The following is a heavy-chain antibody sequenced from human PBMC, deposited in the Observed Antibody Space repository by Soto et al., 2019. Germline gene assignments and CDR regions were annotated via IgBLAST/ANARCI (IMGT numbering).Heavy chain of an antibody. J-gene: IGHJ4*02. V-gene: IGHV3-7*05. CDR1: GFTFSSYW. D-gene: IGHD2-2*01. CDR2: IKQDGSEI. Sequence: PGGSLRLSCAASGFTFSSYWMSWVRQGPGKGPEWVANIKQDGSEIYYVDSVKGRFTISRDNAKSSLYLKMTSLRAEDTAVYHCAKSLSAIPGDSWGQGTLVTVSS. CDR3: AKSLSAIPGDS.